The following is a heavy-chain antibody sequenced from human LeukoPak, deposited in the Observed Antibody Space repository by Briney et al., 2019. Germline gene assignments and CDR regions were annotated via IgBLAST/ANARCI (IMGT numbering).Heavy chain of an antibody. D-gene: IGHD3-22*01. Sequence: SETLSLTCTVSGGSISSSSYYWGWIRQPPGKGLEWIGSIYYSGSTYYNPSLKSRVTISVDTSKNQFSLKLSSVTAADTAVYYCARHVPPAEMIVVVIGGYYFDYWGQGILVTVSS. CDR3: ARHVPPAEMIVVVIGGYYFDY. J-gene: IGHJ4*02. CDR2: IYYSGST. V-gene: IGHV4-39*01. CDR1: GGSISSSSYY.